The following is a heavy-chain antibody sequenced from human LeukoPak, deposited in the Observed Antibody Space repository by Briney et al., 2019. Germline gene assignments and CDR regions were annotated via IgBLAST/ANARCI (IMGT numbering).Heavy chain of an antibody. J-gene: IGHJ1*01. CDR3: AKDRSVGGSGSNPEYFHD. D-gene: IGHD3-10*01. V-gene: IGHV3-9*01. CDR2: ISWNSGRI. CDR1: GFTFDDYA. Sequence: PGGSLRLSCAASGFTFDDYAMHWVRQVPGKGLEWVSGISWNSGRIGYAGSVRGRFTISRDNAKNSLYLQMNSLRVEDTALYYCAKDRSVGGSGSNPEYFHDWGQGTLVTVSS.